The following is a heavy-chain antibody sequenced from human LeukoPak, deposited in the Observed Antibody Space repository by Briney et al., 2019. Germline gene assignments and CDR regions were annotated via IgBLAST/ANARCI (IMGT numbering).Heavy chain of an antibody. D-gene: IGHD2-21*01. CDR2: INPNSGGT. J-gene: IGHJ3*02. CDR1: EYTFTGYC. CDR3: ARDRGIAHCGGDCYAGAFDI. Sequence: ASVKVSCKASEYTFTGYCIHWVRQAPGQGLEWMGWINPNSGGTNYAQKFQGRVTMTRDTSISTAYMELSRLRSDDTAVYYCARDRGIAHCGGDCYAGAFDIWGQGTMVTVSS. V-gene: IGHV1-2*02.